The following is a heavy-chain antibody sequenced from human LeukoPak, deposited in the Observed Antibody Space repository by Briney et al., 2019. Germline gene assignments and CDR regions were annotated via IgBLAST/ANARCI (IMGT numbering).Heavy chain of an antibody. CDR3: ARGQGGNYYLNYFDY. CDR1: GGSFTTYY. J-gene: IGHJ4*02. Sequence: SETLSLTCTVTGGSFTTYYWSWIRQPPGKGLEWIGHFYYSGSTNYNPSLRSRVTISVDTSRNQFSLRLTSVTATDTAVYYCARGQGGNYYLNYFDYWGQGALVTVSS. V-gene: IGHV4-59*12. CDR2: FYYSGST. D-gene: IGHD1-26*01.